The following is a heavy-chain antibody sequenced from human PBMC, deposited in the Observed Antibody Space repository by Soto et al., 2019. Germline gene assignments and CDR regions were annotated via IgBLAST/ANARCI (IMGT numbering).Heavy chain of an antibody. Sequence: GESLKISCKGSGYTFTSYWISWVRQMPGKGLEWMGRIDPSDSYTKYSPAFQGHVTISAEKSISTAYLQWSSLKASETAMYYCARLHMGSGWFTFEHWGQGTLVTVSS. D-gene: IGHD6-19*01. V-gene: IGHV5-10-1*01. J-gene: IGHJ4*02. CDR2: IDPSDSYT. CDR1: GYTFTSYW. CDR3: ARLHMGSGWFTFEH.